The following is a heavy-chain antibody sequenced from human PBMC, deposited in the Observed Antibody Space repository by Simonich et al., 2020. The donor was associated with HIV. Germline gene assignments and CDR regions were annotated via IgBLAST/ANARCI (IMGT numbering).Heavy chain of an antibody. CDR3: VSWLTDY. J-gene: IGHJ4*02. Sequence: EVQLVESGGGLVQPGGSLRLSCAASGFTFSDYWMHWVRQAPGKGVVWVSRINSDGSGTSYADSVKGRFTISRDNAKNTLYLQMNSLRAEDTAVYYCVSWLTDYWGQGTLVTVSS. CDR2: INSDGSGT. CDR1: GFTFSDYW. V-gene: IGHV3-74*01. D-gene: IGHD6-19*01.